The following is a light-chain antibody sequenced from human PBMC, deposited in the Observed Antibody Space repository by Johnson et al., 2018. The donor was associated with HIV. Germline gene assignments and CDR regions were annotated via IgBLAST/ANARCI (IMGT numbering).Light chain of an antibody. Sequence: QSVLTQPPSVSAAPGQKVTISCSGSSSNIGNNYVSWYQQLPGTAPKVLIYDNNKRPSGIPDRFSGSKSATSATLAITGLQTGDEADYYCGTWDSSLYVFVFGSGTKVTVL. CDR2: DNN. V-gene: IGLV1-51*01. CDR3: GTWDSSLYVFV. CDR1: SSNIGNNY. J-gene: IGLJ1*01.